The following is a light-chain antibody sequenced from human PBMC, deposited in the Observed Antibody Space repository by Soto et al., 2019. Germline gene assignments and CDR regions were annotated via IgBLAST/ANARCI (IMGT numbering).Light chain of an antibody. J-gene: IGLJ2*01. CDR3: QVWDSSSDHPGVV. CDR2: YDS. CDR1: NIGSKS. V-gene: IGLV3-21*04. Sequence: SYELTQPPSVSVAPGKTARITCGGNNIGSKSVHWYQQKPGQAPVLVIYYDSDRPSGIPERFSGSNSGNTATLTISRVEAGDEADDYCQVWDSSSDHPGVVFGGGTKVTVL.